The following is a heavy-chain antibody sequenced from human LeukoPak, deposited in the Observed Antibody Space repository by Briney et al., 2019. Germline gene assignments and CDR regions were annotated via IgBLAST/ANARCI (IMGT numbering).Heavy chain of an antibody. CDR3: ASPVGARYAFDI. CDR2: ISSSGSTI. V-gene: IGHV3-11*01. J-gene: IGHJ3*02. D-gene: IGHD1-26*01. CDR1: GFTFSVYY. Sequence: GGSLRLSCAASGFTFSVYYMSWIRQAPGKGLEWVSYISSSGSTIYYADSVKGRFTISRDNAKNSLYLQKNSLRAEDTAVYYCASPVGARYAFDIWGQGTMVTVSS.